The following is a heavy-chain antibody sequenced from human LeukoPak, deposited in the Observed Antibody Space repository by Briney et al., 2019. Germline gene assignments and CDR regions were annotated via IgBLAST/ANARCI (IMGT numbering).Heavy chain of an antibody. Sequence: SVKVSCKPSGGIYVSYAISGVRQAPGQGLEWMGGIIPIFGTANYAQKFQGRVTITAGESTSTAYMELSSLRSEDTAVYYCARDYCGGDCYSTGRHWCDPWGQGTLVTVSS. D-gene: IGHD2-21*02. CDR3: ARDYCGGDCYSTGRHWCDP. V-gene: IGHV1-69*01. CDR2: IIPIFGTA. J-gene: IGHJ5*02. CDR1: GGIYVSYA.